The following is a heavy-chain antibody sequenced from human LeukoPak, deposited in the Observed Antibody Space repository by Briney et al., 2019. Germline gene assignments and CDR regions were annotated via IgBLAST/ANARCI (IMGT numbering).Heavy chain of an antibody. CDR1: GFTFSSYG. CDR2: IWYDGSNK. Sequence: PGGSLRLSCAASGFTFSSYGMHWVRQAPGKGLEWVAVIWYDGSNKYYADSVKGRFTISRDNSKNTLYLQMNSLRAEDTAVYYCARIMITFGGADYWGQGTLVTVSS. D-gene: IGHD3-16*01. CDR3: ARIMITFGGADY. J-gene: IGHJ4*02. V-gene: IGHV3-33*01.